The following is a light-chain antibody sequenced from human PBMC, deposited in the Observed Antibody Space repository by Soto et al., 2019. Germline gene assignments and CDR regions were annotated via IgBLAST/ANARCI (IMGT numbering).Light chain of an antibody. Sequence: QSVLTQPPAASATPGQRVTISCSGSRSSIGSNSVNWYQQLPGTAPKLLIYKNNRRPSGVPDRFSGSKSGTSASLAISGLQSEDEADYYCAAWDDSLTVLFGGGTKVTVL. J-gene: IGLJ2*01. V-gene: IGLV1-44*01. CDR1: RSSIGSNS. CDR2: KNN. CDR3: AAWDDSLTVL.